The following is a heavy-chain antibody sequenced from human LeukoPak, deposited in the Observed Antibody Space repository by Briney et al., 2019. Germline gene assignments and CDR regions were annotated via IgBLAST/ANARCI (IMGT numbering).Heavy chain of an antibody. Sequence: GGSLRLSCAASGFTFSSYWMSWVRQAPGKGLEWVANIKQDGSEKYYVDSVKGRFTISRDNAKNSLYLQMNSLRAEDTAVYYCARVGSSADGDYVGLGYWGQGTLATVSS. V-gene: IGHV3-7*03. J-gene: IGHJ4*02. CDR1: GFTFSSYW. CDR2: IKQDGSEK. CDR3: ARVGSSADGDYVGLGY. D-gene: IGHD4-17*01.